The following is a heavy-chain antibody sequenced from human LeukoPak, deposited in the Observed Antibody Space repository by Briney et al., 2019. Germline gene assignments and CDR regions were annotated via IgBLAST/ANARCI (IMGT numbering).Heavy chain of an antibody. J-gene: IGHJ5*02. D-gene: IGHD2-15*01. CDR1: GGSFSGYY. CDR2: INHSGST. Sequence: PSETLSLTCAVYGGSFSGYYWSWIRQPPGKGLDWIGEINHSGSTNYNPSLKSRVTISVDTSKNQFSLKLSSVTAADTAVYYCARLREYLEWWYWFDPWGQGTLVTVSS. CDR3: ARLREYLEWWYWFDP. V-gene: IGHV4-34*01.